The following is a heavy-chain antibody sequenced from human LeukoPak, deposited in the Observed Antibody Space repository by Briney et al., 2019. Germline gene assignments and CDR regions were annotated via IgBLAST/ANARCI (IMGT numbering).Heavy chain of an antibody. J-gene: IGHJ3*02. Sequence: PSETLSLTCTVSGYSISTGYYWGWIRQPPGKGLEWIGNIFYSGSTYYSPSVKSRVTISLDTSRNQFSLKLNSVTAADTAMYYCATHYGSGSYKAFDIWGQGTMVTVSS. D-gene: IGHD3-10*01. V-gene: IGHV4-38-2*02. CDR1: GYSISTGYY. CDR3: ATHYGSGSYKAFDI. CDR2: IFYSGST.